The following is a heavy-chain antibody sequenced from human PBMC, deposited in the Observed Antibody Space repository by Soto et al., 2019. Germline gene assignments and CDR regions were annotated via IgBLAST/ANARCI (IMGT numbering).Heavy chain of an antibody. V-gene: IGHV3-30-3*01. CDR1: GFTFSSYA. D-gene: IGHD2-2*02. CDR3: PRVPPVPAAIPDYGMDV. Sequence: QVQLVESGGGVVQPGRSLRLSCAASGFTFSSYAMHWVRQAPGKGLEWVAVISYDGSNKYYADSVKGRFTISRDNSKNTLYLQMNSLRAEDTAVYYCPRVPPVPAAIPDYGMDVWGQGTTVTVSS. J-gene: IGHJ6*02. CDR2: ISYDGSNK.